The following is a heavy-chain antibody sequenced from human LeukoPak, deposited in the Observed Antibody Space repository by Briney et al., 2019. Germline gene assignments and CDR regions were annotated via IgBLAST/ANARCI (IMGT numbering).Heavy chain of an antibody. Sequence: AGSLTLSCAASGCTVSSNYLSWVRQPPRKGLEWGSVIYNGGSTNYADSVKGRFTISRDNSKNKLYLQMNSLRAEDTGVYYCARGLLGYSSESDNWGQGTLVTVSS. D-gene: IGHD6-19*01. CDR2: IYNGGST. CDR3: ARGLLGYSSESDN. J-gene: IGHJ4*02. CDR1: GCTVSSNY. V-gene: IGHV3-66*01.